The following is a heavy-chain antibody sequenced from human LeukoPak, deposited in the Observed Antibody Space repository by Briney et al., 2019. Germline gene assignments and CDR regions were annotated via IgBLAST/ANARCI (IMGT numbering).Heavy chain of an antibody. CDR2: INPSGGST. Sequence: ASVKVSCKASGYTFTSYYMHWVRQAPGQGLEWMEIINPSGGSTSYAQKFQGRVTMTRDTSTSTVYMELSSLRSEDTAVYYCAREDRVSSWYWGWFDPWGQGTLVTVSS. V-gene: IGHV1-46*01. CDR3: AREDRVSSWYWGWFDP. D-gene: IGHD6-13*01. J-gene: IGHJ5*02. CDR1: GYTFTSYY.